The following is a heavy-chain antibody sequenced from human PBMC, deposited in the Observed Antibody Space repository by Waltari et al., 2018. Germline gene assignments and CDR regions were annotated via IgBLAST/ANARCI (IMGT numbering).Heavy chain of an antibody. D-gene: IGHD6-6*01. CDR1: GFTFSSYA. CDR2: ISGSGGST. Sequence: QLVVSGGGLVQPGGSLSLSCAASGFTFSSYAMSWVRQAPGKGLEWVSAISGSGGSTYYADSVKGRFTISRDNSKNTLYLQMNSLRAEDTAVYYCAKDKAEYSSSLLLDWGQGTLVTVSS. V-gene: IGHV3-23*04. J-gene: IGHJ4*02. CDR3: AKDKAEYSSSLLLD.